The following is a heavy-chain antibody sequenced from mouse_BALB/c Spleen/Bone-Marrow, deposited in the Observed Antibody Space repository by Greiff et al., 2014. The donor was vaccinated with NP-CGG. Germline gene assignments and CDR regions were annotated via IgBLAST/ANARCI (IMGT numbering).Heavy chain of an antibody. Sequence: EVQLVESGGGLVQPGGSRKLSCAASGFTFSSFGMHWVRQAPEKGLEWVAYISSGSSTIYYADTVKGRFTISRDNPKSTLFLQMTSLRSGDTAMYYCASDYDYFDYWGQGTTLTVSS. D-gene: IGHD2-4*01. CDR2: ISSGSSTI. V-gene: IGHV5-17*02. J-gene: IGHJ2*01. CDR3: ASDYDYFDY. CDR1: GFTFSSFG.